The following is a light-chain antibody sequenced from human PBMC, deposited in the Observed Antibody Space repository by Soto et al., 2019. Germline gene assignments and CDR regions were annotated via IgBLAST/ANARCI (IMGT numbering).Light chain of an antibody. V-gene: IGLV1-51*01. CDR2: DNV. CDR3: GAWDDNLYVVL. J-gene: IGLJ2*01. Sequence: QSVLTQPPSVSAAPGQTVTISCSGNSANIGTNYVSWYQQFPGTAPKLVIYDNVRRPSEIPDRFSGSKSGTSATLDITGLQPGDEADYYCGAWDDNLYVVLFGGGTKVTVL. CDR1: SANIGTNY.